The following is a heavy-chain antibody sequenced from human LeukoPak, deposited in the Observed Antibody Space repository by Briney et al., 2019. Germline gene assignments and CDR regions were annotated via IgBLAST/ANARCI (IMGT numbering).Heavy chain of an antibody. CDR3: AKGARLVSGSYDDY. CDR1: GFTFSSYW. V-gene: IGHV3-7*03. J-gene: IGHJ4*02. CDR2: IKQDGSEK. D-gene: IGHD1-26*01. Sequence: GGSLRLSCAASGFTFSSYWMSWVRQAPGKGLEWVANIKQDGSEKYYVDSVKGRFTISRDNAKNTLYLQMNSLRAEDTAVYYCAKGARLVSGSYDDYWGQGTLVTVSS.